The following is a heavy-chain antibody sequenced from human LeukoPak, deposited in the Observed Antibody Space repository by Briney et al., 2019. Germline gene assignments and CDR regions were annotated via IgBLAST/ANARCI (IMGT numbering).Heavy chain of an antibody. Sequence: ASVKVSCKASGYTFTSYDINWVRQATGQGLEWMGWMNPNSGNTGYAQKFQGRVTITRNTSISTAYMELSSLGSEDTAVYYCAGRPTGTGAFDIWGQGTMVTVSS. D-gene: IGHD1-1*01. CDR1: GYTFTSYD. CDR3: AGRPTGTGAFDI. V-gene: IGHV1-8*03. J-gene: IGHJ3*02. CDR2: MNPNSGNT.